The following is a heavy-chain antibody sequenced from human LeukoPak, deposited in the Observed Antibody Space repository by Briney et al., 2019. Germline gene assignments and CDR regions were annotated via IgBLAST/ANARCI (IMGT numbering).Heavy chain of an antibody. V-gene: IGHV1-2*02. CDR1: GYTFTGYY. CDR3: AREGGSYSGAFDI. J-gene: IGHJ3*02. CDR2: INPNSGGT. Sequence: SVKVSCKSSGYTFTGYYMHWVRPAPGQGLEWMGWINPNSGGTNYAQKLQGRVTMTRDTSISTAYMELSRLRSDDTAVYYCAREGGSYSGAFDIWGQGTMVTVSS. D-gene: IGHD1-26*01.